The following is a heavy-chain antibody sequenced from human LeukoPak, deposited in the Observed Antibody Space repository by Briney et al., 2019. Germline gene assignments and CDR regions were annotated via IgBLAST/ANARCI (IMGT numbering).Heavy chain of an antibody. V-gene: IGHV3-15*01. D-gene: IGHD4/OR15-4a*01. CDR2: IRSKTDGGTA. CDR3: TTATMH. Sequence: GGSLRLSCAASEFTFSDAWMSWVRQAPGKGLEWVGRIRSKTDGGTADYSAPVQGRFTISRDDTKNMLYLQMNTLKSDDTAIYYCTTATMHWGQGTLVTVSS. J-gene: IGHJ4*02. CDR1: EFTFSDAW.